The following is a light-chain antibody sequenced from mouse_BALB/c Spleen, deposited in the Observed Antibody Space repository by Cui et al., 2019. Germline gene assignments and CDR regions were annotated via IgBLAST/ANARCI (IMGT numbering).Light chain of an antibody. J-gene: IGKJ2*01. CDR3: QQGQSYPLT. CDR2: KAS. CDR1: QNINVW. Sequence: QMNQSPSSLSASLGDTITITCHASQNINVWLSWYQQKPGNIPKLLIYKASNLQTGVPSRFSGSGSGTGFTLTISSLQPEDIATYYCQQGQSYPLTFGGGTKLEIK. V-gene: IGKV11-125*01.